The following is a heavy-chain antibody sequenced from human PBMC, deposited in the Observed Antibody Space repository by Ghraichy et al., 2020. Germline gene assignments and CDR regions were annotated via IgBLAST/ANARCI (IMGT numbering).Heavy chain of an antibody. CDR3: AREGTTAFGSGNWFDP. D-gene: IGHD1-7*01. CDR1: GGSVSGGNYY. J-gene: IGHJ5*02. Sequence: SETLSLTCTVSGGSVSGGNYYWSWIRQPPGKGLEWIWYIYYSANRYNPSLKSRVTISVDTSKNQFSLKLSSVTAADTAMYYCAREGTTAFGSGNWFDPWGQGTLVTVSS. CDR2: IYYSAN. V-gene: IGHV4-61*01.